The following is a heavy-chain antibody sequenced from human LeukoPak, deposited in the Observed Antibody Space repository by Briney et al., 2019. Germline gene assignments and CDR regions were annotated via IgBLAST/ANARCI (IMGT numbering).Heavy chain of an antibody. CDR3: AREPWIAAGYFDY. J-gene: IGHJ4*02. CDR1: GFTFSSYA. Sequence: GGSLRLSCAASGFTFSSYAMHWVRQAPGKGLEYVSAISSNGGSTYYANSVKGRFTISRDNSKNTLYLQMGSLRAEDMAVYYCAREPWIAAGYFDYWGQGTLVTVSS. CDR2: ISSNGGST. D-gene: IGHD6-25*01. V-gene: IGHV3-64*01.